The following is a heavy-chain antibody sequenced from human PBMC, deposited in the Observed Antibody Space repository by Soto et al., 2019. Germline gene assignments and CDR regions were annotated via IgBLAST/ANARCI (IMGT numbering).Heavy chain of an antibody. D-gene: IGHD3-22*01. J-gene: IGHJ1*01. Sequence: ASVKVSCKASGYTFTSYGISWVRQAPGQGLEWMGWISAYNGNTNSAQKLQGRVTMTTDTSTSTAYMELRSLRSDDTAVYYCARDEPDYYDSSGYLLWGQGTLVTVSS. CDR1: GYTFTSYG. CDR3: ARDEPDYYDSSGYLL. V-gene: IGHV1-18*01. CDR2: ISAYNGNT.